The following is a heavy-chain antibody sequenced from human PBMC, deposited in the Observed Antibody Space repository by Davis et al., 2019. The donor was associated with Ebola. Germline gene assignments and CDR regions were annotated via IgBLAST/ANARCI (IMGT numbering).Heavy chain of an antibody. CDR1: GFTFSSYW. D-gene: IGHD3-16*01. V-gene: IGHV3-7*01. CDR3: MSLSGAS. Sequence: PGGSLRLSCAASGFTFSSYWMSWVRQAPGRGLEWVANIHPDGSDKYYVDSVEGRFTISRDNAKNTLYLQMNSLRAQDTAVYHCMSLSGASWGPGTLVTVSS. CDR2: IHPDGSDK. J-gene: IGHJ5*02.